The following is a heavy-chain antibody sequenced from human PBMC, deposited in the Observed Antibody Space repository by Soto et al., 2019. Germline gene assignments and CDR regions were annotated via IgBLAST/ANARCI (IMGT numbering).Heavy chain of an antibody. D-gene: IGHD6-19*01. CDR1: GFTFSSYG. J-gene: IGHJ2*01. CDR3: ARDYQWLGDNYWYFDL. V-gene: IGHV3-33*01. Sequence: QVQLVESGGGVVKPGRSLRLSCAASGFTFSSYGMHWVRQAPGKGLEWVAVIWYDGSNKYYADSVKGRFTISRDNSKNTLYLQMNSLRAEDTAVYYCARDYQWLGDNYWYFDLWGRGTLVTVSS. CDR2: IWYDGSNK.